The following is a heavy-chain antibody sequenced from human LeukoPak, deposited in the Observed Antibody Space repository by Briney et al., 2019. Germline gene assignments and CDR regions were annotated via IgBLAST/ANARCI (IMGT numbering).Heavy chain of an antibody. Sequence: SETLSLTCAVYGGSFSGYYWSWIRQPPGKGLEWIGEINHSGSTNYNPSLKSRVTMSVDTSKNQFSLKLSSVTAADTAVYYCARSGRRSLDYWGQGTLVTVSS. D-gene: IGHD3-10*01. CDR2: INHSGST. V-gene: IGHV4-34*01. J-gene: IGHJ4*02. CDR1: GGSFSGYY. CDR3: ARSGRRSLDY.